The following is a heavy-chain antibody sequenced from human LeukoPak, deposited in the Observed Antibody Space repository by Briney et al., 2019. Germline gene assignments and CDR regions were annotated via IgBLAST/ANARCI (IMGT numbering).Heavy chain of an antibody. CDR1: GGSISSGDYY. D-gene: IGHD6-13*01. V-gene: IGHV4-30-4*08. CDR2: IYYSGST. CDR3: AREGESSSRYRLESWFDP. J-gene: IGHJ5*02. Sequence: SQTLSLTCTVSGGSISSGDYYWSWIRQPPGKGLERIGYIYYSGSTYYNPSLKSRVTISVDTSKNQFSLKLSSVTAADTAVYYCAREGESSSRYRLESWFDPWGQGTLVTVSS.